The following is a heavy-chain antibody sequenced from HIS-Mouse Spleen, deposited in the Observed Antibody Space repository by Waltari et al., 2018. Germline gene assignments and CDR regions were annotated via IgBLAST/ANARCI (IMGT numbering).Heavy chain of an antibody. V-gene: IGHV3-9*01. CDR2: ISWNSGSL. J-gene: IGHJ4*02. CDR1: GFTFDEYA. CDR3: AKVSGSYYYFDY. Sequence: EVQLVESGGGLVQPGRSLRLSCAASGFTFDEYACHWVRQAPGKGLEWVSGISWNSGSLGYADSVKGRFTLSRDNAKNSLYLQMNSLRAEDTALYYCAKVSGSYYYFDYWGQGTLVTVSS. D-gene: IGHD1-26*01.